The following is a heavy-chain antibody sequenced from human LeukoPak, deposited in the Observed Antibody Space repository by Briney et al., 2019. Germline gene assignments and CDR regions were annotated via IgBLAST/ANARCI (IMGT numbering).Heavy chain of an antibody. CDR1: GFTFSSYA. CDR3: AREYPGGSGGSPHYYYGMDV. Sequence: GRSLRLSCAASGFTFSSYAMHWVRQAPGKGLGWGAVISYDGSNKYYADSVKGRFTISRDNSKNTLYLQMNSLRAEDTAVYYCAREYPGGSGGSPHYYYGMDVWGQGTTVIVSS. V-gene: IGHV3-30-3*01. CDR2: ISYDGSNK. D-gene: IGHD2-15*01. J-gene: IGHJ6*02.